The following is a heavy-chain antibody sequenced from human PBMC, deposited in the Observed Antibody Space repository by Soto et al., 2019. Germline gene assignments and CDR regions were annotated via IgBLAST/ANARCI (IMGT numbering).Heavy chain of an antibody. Sequence: QVQLQESGPGLVKPSQTLSLACTVSGGSVGSGEYYYSWIRQPPGKGLEWIGYIYDSGITNYTPSPKGRVTMSLDRSNNQVSLKLSSVTAADTAVYFCARDVAHGYTENVWGQGTMVTVSS. V-gene: IGHV4-30-4*01. CDR2: IYDSGIT. CDR3: ARDVAHGYTENV. J-gene: IGHJ3*01. CDR1: GGSVGSGEYY. D-gene: IGHD5-18*01.